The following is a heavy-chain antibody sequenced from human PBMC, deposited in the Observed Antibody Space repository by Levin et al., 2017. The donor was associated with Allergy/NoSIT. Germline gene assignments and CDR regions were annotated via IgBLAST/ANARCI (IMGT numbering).Heavy chain of an antibody. Sequence: ETLSLTCAASGFTFSSYAMSWVRQAPGKGLEWVSAISGSGGSTYYADSVKGRFTISRDNSKNTLYLQMNSLRAEDTAVYYCAKGPGYSSGWYVGAEYFQHWGQGTLVTVSS. CDR3: AKGPGYSSGWYVGAEYFQH. J-gene: IGHJ1*01. CDR2: ISGSGGST. V-gene: IGHV3-23*01. CDR1: GFTFSSYA. D-gene: IGHD6-19*01.